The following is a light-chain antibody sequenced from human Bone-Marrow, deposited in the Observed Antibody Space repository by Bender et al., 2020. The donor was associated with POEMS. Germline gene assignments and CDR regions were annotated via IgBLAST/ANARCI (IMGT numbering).Light chain of an antibody. V-gene: IGLV1-44*01. CDR1: SSNIGGNA. Sequence: QSPLTQPPSASGSRGQRVTISRSGSSSNIGGNAVNWWQQLPGTPPTLLIHGNYQRPSGVPDRFSGSQSGTASSLASSRLQSEDEADYFCSAWDGILNGWVLGGGTGLAVL. CDR3: SAWDGILNGWV. CDR2: GNY. J-gene: IGLJ3*02.